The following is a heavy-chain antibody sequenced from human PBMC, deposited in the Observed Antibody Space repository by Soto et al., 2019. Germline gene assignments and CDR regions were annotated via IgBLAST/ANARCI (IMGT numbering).Heavy chain of an antibody. CDR2: INHTGGT. D-gene: IGHD3-3*01. CDR1: GGSVNGYY. CDR3: ASRITVFGLLSAPFDP. J-gene: IGHJ5*02. Sequence: QVHLQQWGAGLLKPSETLSLTCAVYGGSVNGYYWNWIRQPPGKGLEWIGEINHTGGTHYNASLKSRVTMPVETSKSQCSLRLSSVTAAGTAIYYCASRITVFGLLSAPFDPWGQGTQVTVSS. V-gene: IGHV4-34*02.